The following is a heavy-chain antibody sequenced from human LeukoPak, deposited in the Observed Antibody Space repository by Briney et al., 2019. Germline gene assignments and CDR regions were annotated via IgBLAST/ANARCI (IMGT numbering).Heavy chain of an antibody. CDR1: GYTFTGYY. V-gene: IGHV1-2*02. CDR3: ARELSYGIRNTYYYYYYMDV. D-gene: IGHD5-18*01. J-gene: IGHJ6*03. Sequence: ASVKVSCKASGYTFTGYYMHWVRQAPGQGLEWMGWINPNSGGTNYAQKFQGRVTMTRDTSISTAYMELSRLRSDDTAVYYCARELSYGIRNTYYYYYYMDVWGKGTTVTVSS. CDR2: INPNSGGT.